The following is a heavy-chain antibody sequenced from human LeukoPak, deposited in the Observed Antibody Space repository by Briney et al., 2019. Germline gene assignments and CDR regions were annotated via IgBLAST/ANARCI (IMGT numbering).Heavy chain of an antibody. Sequence: SETLSLTCTVSGGSISSYYWSWIRQPPGKGLEWIGYIYYSGSTNYNPSLKSRVTISVDTSKNQFSQRLSSVTAADTAVYYCARDHSSSSPPKYWGQGTLVTVSS. CDR3: ARDHSSSSPPKY. D-gene: IGHD6-6*01. CDR1: GGSISSYY. J-gene: IGHJ4*02. V-gene: IGHV4-59*01. CDR2: IYYSGST.